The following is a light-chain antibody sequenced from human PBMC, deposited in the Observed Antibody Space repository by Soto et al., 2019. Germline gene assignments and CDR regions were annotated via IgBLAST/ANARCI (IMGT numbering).Light chain of an antibody. Sequence: DIVMIQSPDSLAVSLGERATINCKSSQSVLYSSNNKNYLTWYQQKPGQPPKLLISCASNRESGVPDRFSGSGSGTDFTLTISSLQAEDVAVYYCQQYYSIPYTFGQGTKLEIK. CDR2: CAS. CDR3: QQYYSIPYT. V-gene: IGKV4-1*01. J-gene: IGKJ2*01. CDR1: QSVLYSSNNKNY.